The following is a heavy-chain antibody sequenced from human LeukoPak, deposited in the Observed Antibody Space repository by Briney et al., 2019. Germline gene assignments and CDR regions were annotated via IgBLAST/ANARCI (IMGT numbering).Heavy chain of an antibody. Sequence: GGSLRLSCAASGFTFSSYAMSWVRQAPGKGLEWVSAISGSGGSTYYADSVEGRFTISRDNSKNTLYLQMNSLRAEDTAVYYCAKDPYWGYYFDYWGQGTLVTVSS. J-gene: IGHJ4*02. D-gene: IGHD2-21*01. V-gene: IGHV3-23*01. CDR2: ISGSGGST. CDR1: GFTFSSYA. CDR3: AKDPYWGYYFDY.